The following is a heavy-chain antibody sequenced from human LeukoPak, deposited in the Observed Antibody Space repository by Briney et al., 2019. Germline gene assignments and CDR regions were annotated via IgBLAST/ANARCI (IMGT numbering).Heavy chain of an antibody. Sequence: GGSLRLSCTASGFTFDDYGMSWVSHAPGKGLEWGLSLSWIVGSTGYAHSVKGRFTFSRDNAKTSLYLQMNSLRAEDTAVYYCARGRGYGGYDIDYWGQGTLVTVSS. CDR1: GFTFDDYG. D-gene: IGHD5-12*01. J-gene: IGHJ4*02. CDR2: LSWIVGST. CDR3: ARGRGYGGYDIDY. V-gene: IGHV3-20*04.